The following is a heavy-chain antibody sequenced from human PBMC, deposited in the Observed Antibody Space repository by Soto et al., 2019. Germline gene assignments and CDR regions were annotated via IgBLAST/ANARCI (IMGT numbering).Heavy chain of an antibody. CDR1: GFTFSSYA. CDR2: ITGRGGST. CDR3: AKDLSGSGSYYTPIYNWFDP. Sequence: EVQLLESGGGLVQPGGSLRLSCAASGFTFSSYAMSWDRQAPGKGREWVSAITGRGGSTYYADSVKGRFTISRDNSKYTLYLQINSLRAEDTAVYYCAKDLSGSGSYYTPIYNWFDPWGQGTLVTVSS. J-gene: IGHJ5*02. D-gene: IGHD3-10*01. V-gene: IGHV3-23*01.